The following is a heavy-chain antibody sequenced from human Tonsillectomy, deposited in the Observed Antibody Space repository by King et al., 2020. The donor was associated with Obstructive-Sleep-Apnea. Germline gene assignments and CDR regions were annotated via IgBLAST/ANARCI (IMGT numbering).Heavy chain of an antibody. CDR3: ARGPSLGEENDY. CDR2: IYYSDST. V-gene: IGHV4-39*07. Sequence: QLQESGPGLVKPSETLSLTCTVSGGSISTSFYWTWIRQPPGKGLEWIGTIYYSDSTYYNPSLKSRVSISVDTSKNQFSLNLRSVTAADTAVYYCARGPSLGEENDYWGQGTLVTVSS. CDR1: GGSISTSFY. J-gene: IGHJ4*02. D-gene: IGHD2-21*01.